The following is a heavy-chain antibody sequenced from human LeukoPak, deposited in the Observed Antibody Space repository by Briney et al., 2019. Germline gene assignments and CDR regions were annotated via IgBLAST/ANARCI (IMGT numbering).Heavy chain of an antibody. V-gene: IGHV1-2*02. D-gene: IGHD6-6*01. CDR2: INPNSGGT. Sequence: ASVKVSCKASGYTFTGYYMHWVRPAPGQGLEWMGWINPNSGGTNYAQKFQGRVTMTRDTSISTAYMELSRLRSDDTAVYYCARDRVEYSSSSYYYYYYMDVWGKGTTVTVSS. CDR3: ARDRVEYSSSSYYYYYYMDV. J-gene: IGHJ6*03. CDR1: GYTFTGYY.